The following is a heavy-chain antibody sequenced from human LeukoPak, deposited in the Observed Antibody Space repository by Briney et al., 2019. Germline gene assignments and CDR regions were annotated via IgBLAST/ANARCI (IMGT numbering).Heavy chain of an antibody. CDR3: ASGGTYSGYDSWGIAYDGSGYPFDYDD. D-gene: IGHD3-22*01. J-gene: IGHJ4*02. Sequence: AGTLRLSCAASGFTFSNYWMYWVRQAPGKGLVWVSSINTGGSTTSYADSVKGRFTFSRDNAKNTLYMQMNRLRADDAAVYCWASGGTYSGYDSWGIAYDGSGYPFDYDDRGPGTLVSVAS. V-gene: IGHV3-74*01. CDR2: INTGGSTT. CDR1: GFTFSNYW.